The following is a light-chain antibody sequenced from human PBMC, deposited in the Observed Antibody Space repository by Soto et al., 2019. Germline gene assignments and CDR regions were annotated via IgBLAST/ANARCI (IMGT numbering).Light chain of an antibody. Sequence: EIVMTQSPATLSVSPGERATRSCRASQSVTSNLAWYQQKPGQAPRLLIYGASTSATGIPARSSGSGSGTEFTLTISCLQSENFAIHYCQQYSNWCPWTFGQETKVELK. V-gene: IGKV3-15*01. J-gene: IGKJ1*01. CDR3: QQYSNWCPWT. CDR1: QSVTSN. CDR2: GAS.